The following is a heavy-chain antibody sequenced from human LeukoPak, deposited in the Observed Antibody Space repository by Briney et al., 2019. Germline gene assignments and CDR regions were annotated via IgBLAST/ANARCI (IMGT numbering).Heavy chain of an antibody. CDR2: IYIDGTT. CDR1: GFIVSHNY. Sequence: GGSLRLSCAASGFIVSHNYMTWVRQAPGKGLEWISVIYIDGTTYYADSVKGRFTISRDQANNTLYLQMNSLRAEDTAVYYCARVSVGRYYFDNWGQGTPVTVS. CDR3: ARVSVGRYYFDN. V-gene: IGHV3-53*01. D-gene: IGHD3-3*02. J-gene: IGHJ4*02.